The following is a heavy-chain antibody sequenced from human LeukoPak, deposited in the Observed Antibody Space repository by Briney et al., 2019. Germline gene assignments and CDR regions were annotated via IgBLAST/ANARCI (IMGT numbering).Heavy chain of an antibody. V-gene: IGHV4-4*07. CDR3: AREHRDFVGDGYYYSC. J-gene: IGHJ4*02. CDR1: GGSVSNYY. D-gene: IGHD3-22*01. CDR2: VHTSGGT. Sequence: SETLSLTCTVSGGSVSNYYWSWIRQPAGKGLEWIGRVHTSGGTDYNPSLSSRVTMSVDTSKNHFSLKLSSVTAADTAIYYCAREHRDFVGDGYYYSCWGQGTLVTVSP.